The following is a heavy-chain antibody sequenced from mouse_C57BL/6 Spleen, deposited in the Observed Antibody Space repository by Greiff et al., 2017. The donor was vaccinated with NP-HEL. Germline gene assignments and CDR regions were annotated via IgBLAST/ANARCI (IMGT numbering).Heavy chain of an antibody. CDR2: ISDGGSYT. J-gene: IGHJ2*01. CDR1: GFTFSSYA. D-gene: IGHD1-1*01. Sequence: EVKLQESGGGLVKPGGSLKLSCAASGFTFSSYALSWVRQTPEKRLEWVATISDGGSYTYYPDNVKGRFTISRDNAKNNLYLQMSHLKSEDTAMYYGARDGPGYGSSYDYWGQGTTLTVSS. V-gene: IGHV5-4*01. CDR3: ARDGPGYGSSYDY.